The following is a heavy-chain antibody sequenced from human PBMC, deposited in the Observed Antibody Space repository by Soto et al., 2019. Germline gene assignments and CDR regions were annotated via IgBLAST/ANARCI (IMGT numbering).Heavy chain of an antibody. V-gene: IGHV3-23*01. J-gene: IGHJ3*02. CDR2: ISGRGGST. Sequence: EVQLLESGGGLVQPGGSLRLSCAASGFTFSSYAMSWFRQAPGKGLEWVSAISGRGGSTYYADSVKGRFTISRDNSKNTLYLQMTSLRAEETVVHYCAKVYTNLGYCSSTSCYGGAFDIWGQGTMVTVSS. CDR1: GFTFSSYA. D-gene: IGHD2-2*01. CDR3: AKVYTNLGYCSSTSCYGGAFDI.